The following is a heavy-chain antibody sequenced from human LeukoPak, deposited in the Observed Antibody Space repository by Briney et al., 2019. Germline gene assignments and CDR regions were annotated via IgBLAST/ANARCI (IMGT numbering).Heavy chain of an antibody. CDR2: ISYDGSNK. V-gene: IGHV3-30*18. CDR3: AKLEVGATFDY. D-gene: IGHD1-26*01. CDR1: GFTFSSYG. Sequence: GGSLRLSCAASGFTFSSYGMHWVRQAPGKGLEWVAVISYDGSNKYYADSVKGRFTISRDNPKNTLYLQMNSLRAEDTAVYYCAKLEVGATFDYWGQGTLVTVSS. J-gene: IGHJ4*02.